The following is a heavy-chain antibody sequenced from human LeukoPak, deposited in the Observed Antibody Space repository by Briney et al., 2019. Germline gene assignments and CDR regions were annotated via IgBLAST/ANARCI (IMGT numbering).Heavy chain of an antibody. CDR3: ARAAARVDFDY. CDR2: IYSGGST. V-gene: IGHV3-66*01. D-gene: IGHD6-13*01. Sequence: GGSLRLSCAASGFTVSSNYMSWVRQAPGKGLEWVSVIYSGGSTYYADSVKGRCTISRDNSKNTLYLQMNSLRAEDTAVYYCARAAARVDFDYWGQGTLVTVSS. J-gene: IGHJ4*02. CDR1: GFTVSSNY.